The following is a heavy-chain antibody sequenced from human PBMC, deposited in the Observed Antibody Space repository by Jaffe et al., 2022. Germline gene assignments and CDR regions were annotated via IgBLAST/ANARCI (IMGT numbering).Heavy chain of an antibody. CDR3: ATYNFNSRFFDY. CDR2: ISTHNDDK. J-gene: IGHJ4*02. V-gene: IGHV1-18*01. D-gene: IGHD1-20*01. Sequence: VQLVQSGADVKEPGASVKVSCKTSGYTFSSYGINWVRQAPGQGLEWMGWISTHNDDKMYAQRLQGRLTMTTDASTRTVYMELRSLRSDDTAMYYCATYNFNSRFFDYWGQGTLVTVSS. CDR1: GYTFSSYG.